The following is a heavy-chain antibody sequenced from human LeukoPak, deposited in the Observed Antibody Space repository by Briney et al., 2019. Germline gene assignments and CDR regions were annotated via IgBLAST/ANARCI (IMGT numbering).Heavy chain of an antibody. D-gene: IGHD5-12*01. CDR3: ARDGGYSGFDAGC. V-gene: IGHV3-48*01. CDR1: GFTFSSYS. Sequence: GGSLRLSCAASGFTFSSYSMNWVRQAPGKGLEWVSYISDSSAMYYADSVRGRFTISRENDKNSLFLQMNSLRAEDTAVYYCARDGGYSGFDAGCWGQGTLVTVSS. CDR2: ISDSSAM. J-gene: IGHJ4*02.